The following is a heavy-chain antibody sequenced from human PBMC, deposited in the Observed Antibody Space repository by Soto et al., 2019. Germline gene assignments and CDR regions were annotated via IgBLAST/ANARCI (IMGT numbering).Heavy chain of an antibody. CDR3: ARGVVVVVAARDVFMPDY. CDR2: INAGNGNT. CDR1: GYTFTSYA. V-gene: IGHV1-3*01. Sequence: QVQLVQSGAEVKKPGASVKVSCKASGYTFTSYAMHWVRQAPGQRLEWMGWINAGNGNTKYSQKFQGRVTITRDTSASTAYMELSSLRSEDTAVYYCARGVVVVVAARDVFMPDYWGQGTLVTVSS. J-gene: IGHJ4*02. D-gene: IGHD2-15*01.